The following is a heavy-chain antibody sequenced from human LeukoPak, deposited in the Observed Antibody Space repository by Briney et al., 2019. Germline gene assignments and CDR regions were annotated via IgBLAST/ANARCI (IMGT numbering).Heavy chain of an antibody. CDR2: ISSSGSTI. CDR3: ARVGDSSSYWWCYFDY. V-gene: IGHV3-11*01. CDR1: GFTFSDYY. D-gene: IGHD3-22*01. J-gene: IGHJ4*02. Sequence: GGSLRLSCAASGFTFSDYYMSWIRQAPGKGLEWVSYISSSGSTIYYADSVKGRFTISRDNAKNSLYLQMNSLRAEDTAVYYCARVGDSSSYWWCYFDYWGQGTLVTVSS.